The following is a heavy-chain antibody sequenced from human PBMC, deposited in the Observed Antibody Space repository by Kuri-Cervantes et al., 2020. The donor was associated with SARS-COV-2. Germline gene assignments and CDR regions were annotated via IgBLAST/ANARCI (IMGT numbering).Heavy chain of an antibody. V-gene: IGHV4-34*01. CDR1: SGSFSGYY. J-gene: IGHJ2*01. CDR3: ARDERDYDFWSGYYKDENWYFDL. Sequence: SQTLSLTCAVYSGSFSGYYWSWIRQPPGKGLEWIGEINHSGSTNYNPSLKSRVTISADTSKNQFSLKLSSVTAADTAVYYCARDERDYDFWSGYYKDENWYFDLWGRGTLVTVSS. D-gene: IGHD3-3*01. CDR2: INHSGST.